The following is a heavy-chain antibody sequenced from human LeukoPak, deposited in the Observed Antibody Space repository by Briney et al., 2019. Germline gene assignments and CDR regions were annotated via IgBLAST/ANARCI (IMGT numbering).Heavy chain of an antibody. V-gene: IGHV3-33*03. CDR1: GFTFSSYG. CDR2: IWYDGSNK. Sequence: GRSLRLSCAASGFTFSSYGMHWVRQAPGKGLEWVAVIWYDGSNKYYADSVKGRFTISRDNAKNSLYLQMNSLRAEDTAVYYCARAQGGYYDSSGRDYWGQGTLVTVSS. J-gene: IGHJ4*02. CDR3: ARAQGGYYDSSGRDY. D-gene: IGHD3-22*01.